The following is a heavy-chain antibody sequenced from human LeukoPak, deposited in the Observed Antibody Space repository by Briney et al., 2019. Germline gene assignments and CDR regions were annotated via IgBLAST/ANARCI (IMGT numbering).Heavy chain of an antibody. V-gene: IGHV3-23*01. CDR1: RFTFSSYA. Sequence: GGSLRLSCAASRFTFSSYAMSWVRQAPGKGLEWVSAISGSGVITYYADSVKGRFTMSRDNSKNTLYLQMNSLRAEDTAVHYCAKEGYSSTWNADFDYWGQGTLVIVSS. CDR2: ISGSGVIT. CDR3: AKEGYSSTWNADFDY. D-gene: IGHD6-13*01. J-gene: IGHJ4*02.